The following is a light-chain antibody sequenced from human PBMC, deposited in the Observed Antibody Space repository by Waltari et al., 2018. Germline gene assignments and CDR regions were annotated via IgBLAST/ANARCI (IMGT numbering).Light chain of an antibody. CDR3: QQYNNWPPGT. J-gene: IGKJ1*01. CDR2: GAS. V-gene: IGKV3-15*01. Sequence: ETVLTHSPATLSVSPGQRATLPCRTSQPIGRSFAWYQQKPGQAPRLVIYGASSRATGIPARFSGSGSETEVALTISGLQSEDFAVDYGQQYNNWPPGTFGQGTKVEI. CDR1: QPIGRS.